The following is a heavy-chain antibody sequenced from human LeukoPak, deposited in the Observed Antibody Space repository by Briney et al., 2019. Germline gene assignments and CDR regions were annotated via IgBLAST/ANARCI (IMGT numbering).Heavy chain of an antibody. J-gene: IGHJ4*02. Sequence: PSQTLSLTCTVSGGSISSGSYYWSWIRQPAGKGLEWIGRIYTSGSTNYNPSLKSRVTISVDTSKSQFSLKLSSVTAADTAVYYCARDCSSTSCYPNWGQGTLVTVSS. V-gene: IGHV4-61*02. D-gene: IGHD2-2*01. CDR3: ARDCSSTSCYPN. CDR1: GGSISSGSYY. CDR2: IYTSGST.